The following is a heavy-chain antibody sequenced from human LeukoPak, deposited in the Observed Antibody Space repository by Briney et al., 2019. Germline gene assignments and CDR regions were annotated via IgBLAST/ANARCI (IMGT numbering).Heavy chain of an antibody. CDR1: GGSISSYY. CDR2: IYYSGST. V-gene: IGHV4-59*01. J-gene: IGHJ4*02. CDR3: ARHIAAAANFDY. D-gene: IGHD6-13*01. Sequence: SETLSLTCTVSGGSISSYYWSWIRHPPGKGLEWIRYIYYSGSTNYNPSLKSRVTISVDTSKNQFSLKLSSVTAADTAVYYCARHIAAAANFDYWGQGTLVTVSS.